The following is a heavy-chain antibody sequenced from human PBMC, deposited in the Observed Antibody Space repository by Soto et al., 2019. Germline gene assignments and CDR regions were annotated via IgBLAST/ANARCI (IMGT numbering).Heavy chain of an antibody. CDR3: ARLSLIQRYDFWSGYPNDAFDS. J-gene: IGHJ3*02. Sequence: PSETLSLTCTVSGGSISSYYWSWIRQPPGKGLEWIGYIYYSGSTNYNPSLKSRVTISVDTSKNQFSLKLSSVTAADTAVYYCARLSLIQRYDFWSGYPNDAFDSWGQGTMVTVSS. CDR1: GGSISSYY. D-gene: IGHD3-3*01. V-gene: IGHV4-59*08. CDR2: IYYSGST.